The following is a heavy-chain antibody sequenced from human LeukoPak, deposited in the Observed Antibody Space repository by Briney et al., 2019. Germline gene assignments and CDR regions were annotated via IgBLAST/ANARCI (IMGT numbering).Heavy chain of an antibody. V-gene: IGHV3-9*02. J-gene: IGHJ4*02. CDR2: ISWDSDSM. D-gene: IGHD3-22*01. CDR3: AKDIYRDHLRYDNSGYFAH. Sequence: GRSLRLSCAAYGFTSYDYAMHWVRQAPGKGLEWVSGISWDSDSMDYADSVKGRFTISRDNAKNSLYLQMNSLRAEDTALYYCAKDIYRDHLRYDNSGYFAHWGQGTLVTVSS. CDR1: GFTSYDYA.